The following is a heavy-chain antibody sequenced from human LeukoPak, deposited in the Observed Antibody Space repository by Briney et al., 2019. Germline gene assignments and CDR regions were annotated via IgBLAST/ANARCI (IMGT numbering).Heavy chain of an antibody. Sequence: SETLSLTCAVYGGSFSGYYWSRIRQPPGKGLEWIGEINHSGSTNYNPSLKSRVTISVDTSKNQFSLKLSSVTAADTAVYYCARECSSTSCYTQGMDVWGQGTTVTVSS. J-gene: IGHJ6*02. CDR3: ARECSSTSCYTQGMDV. D-gene: IGHD2-2*02. CDR1: GGSFSGYY. V-gene: IGHV4-34*01. CDR2: INHSGST.